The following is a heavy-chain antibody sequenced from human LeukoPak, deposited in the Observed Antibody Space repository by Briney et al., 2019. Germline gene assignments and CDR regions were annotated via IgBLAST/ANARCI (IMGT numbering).Heavy chain of an antibody. D-gene: IGHD4-17*01. CDR1: GGSISYYY. CDR3: AREDPQTTVPEGMDV. CDR2: IYYSETT. Sequence: SETLSLTCTVSGGSISYYYWSWIRQSSGKGLEWIGYIYYSETTNYNPSLKSRVTIPVDTSKNQFSLQLRSVTAADTAVYYCAREDPQTTVPEGMDVWGQGTTVTVSS. J-gene: IGHJ6*02. V-gene: IGHV4-59*01.